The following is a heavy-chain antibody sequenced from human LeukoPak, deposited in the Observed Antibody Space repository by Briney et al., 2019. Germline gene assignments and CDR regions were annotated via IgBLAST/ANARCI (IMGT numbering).Heavy chain of an antibody. CDR2: IYYSGST. CDR1: GYAIISGGFS. V-gene: IGHV4-39*01. CDR3: ARLYYDILTGYYHIDY. D-gene: IGHD3-9*01. Sequence: PSQTLSLTCTVSGYAIISGGFSWNWIRQPPGKGLEWIGSIYYSGSTYYNPSLKSRVTISVDTSKNQFSLKLSSVTAADTAVYYCARLYYDILTGYYHIDYWGQGTLVTVSS. J-gene: IGHJ4*02.